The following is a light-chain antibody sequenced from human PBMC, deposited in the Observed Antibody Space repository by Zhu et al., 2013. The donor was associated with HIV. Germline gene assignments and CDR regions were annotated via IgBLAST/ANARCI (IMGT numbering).Light chain of an antibody. CDR1: SSDIGSFNL. CDR2: EVT. V-gene: IGLV2-23*02. J-gene: IGLJ1*01. CDR3: CSYAGSSTYV. Sequence: QSALTQPASVSGSPGQSITISCTGTSSDIGSFNLVSWYQQHPGKAPKLLIHEVTKRPSGVSYRLSGSKAGNTASLTISGLQAEDEADYYCCSYAGSSTYVFGTVTKVTVL.